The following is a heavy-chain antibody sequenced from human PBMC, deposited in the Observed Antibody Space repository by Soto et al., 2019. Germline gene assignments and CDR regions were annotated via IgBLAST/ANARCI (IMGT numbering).Heavy chain of an antibody. J-gene: IGHJ6*02. CDR3: ARWPSSSGYYGMDV. CDR2: IYYSGST. Sequence: PSETLSLTCTASGVTISSYSWSWIRQPPGKGLEWIAYIYYSGSTNYNPPFKSRVIVSVDTSRNQFSLKLSSVTAADTAVYYCARWPSSSGYYGMDVWGQGTKVTVSS. CDR1: GVTISSYS. V-gene: IGHV4-59*01. D-gene: IGHD6-25*01.